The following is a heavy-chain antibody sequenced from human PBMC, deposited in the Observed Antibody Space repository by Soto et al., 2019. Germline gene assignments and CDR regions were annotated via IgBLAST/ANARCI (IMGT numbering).Heavy chain of an antibody. CDR3: SAQVATGY. V-gene: IGHV3-30*03. CDR1: GFTFSNFG. D-gene: IGHD5-12*01. J-gene: IGHJ4*02. CDR2: ISYDGNNK. Sequence: PGGSLRLSCAASGFTFSNFGMHWVRQAPGKGLEWVALISYDGNNKYYPDSVKGRFTISRDNSKNTLYLQMNSLRTEDTAVYYCSAQVATGYWGQGTLVTVSS.